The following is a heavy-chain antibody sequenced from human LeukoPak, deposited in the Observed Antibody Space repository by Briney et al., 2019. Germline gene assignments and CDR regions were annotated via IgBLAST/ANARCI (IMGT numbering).Heavy chain of an antibody. Sequence: SETLSLTCTVSGGSISSYYWSWIRQPPGKGLEGIGYIYYSGSTNYNPSLKSRVTISVDTSKNQFSLKLSSVTAADTAVYYCARVKGPLGSPHFDYWGQGTLVTVSS. CDR3: ARVKGPLGSPHFDY. V-gene: IGHV4-59*01. CDR2: IYYSGST. CDR1: GGSISSYY. J-gene: IGHJ4*02. D-gene: IGHD1-14*01.